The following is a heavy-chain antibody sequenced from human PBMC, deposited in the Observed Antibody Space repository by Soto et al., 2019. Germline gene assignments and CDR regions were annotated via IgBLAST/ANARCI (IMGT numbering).Heavy chain of an antibody. CDR2: IIPIFGTA. CDR1: GGTFSSYA. V-gene: IGHV1-69*13. CDR3: ARISVGYYDSSGYSNNYYYYGMDV. D-gene: IGHD3-22*01. J-gene: IGHJ6*02. Sequence: SVKVSCKASGGTFSSYAISWVRQAPGQGLEWMGGIIPIFGTANYAQKFQGRVTITADESTSTAYMELSSLRSEDTAVYYCARISVGYYDSSGYSNNYYYYGMDVWGQGNTVTVSS.